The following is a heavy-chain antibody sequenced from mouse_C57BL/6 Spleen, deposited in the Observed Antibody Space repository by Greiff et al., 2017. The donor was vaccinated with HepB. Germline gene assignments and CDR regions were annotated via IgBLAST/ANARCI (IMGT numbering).Heavy chain of an antibody. CDR2: IYPSDSET. J-gene: IGHJ4*01. V-gene: IGHV1-61*01. CDR1: GYTFTSYW. CDR3: AIGGLEIYYAMDY. D-gene: IGHD3-1*01. Sequence: VQLQQPGAELVRPGSSVKLSCKASGYTFTSYWMDWVKQRPGQGLEWIGNIYPSDSETHYNQKFKDKATLTVDKSSSTAYMQLSSLTSEDSAVYYCAIGGLEIYYAMDYWGQGTSVTVSS.